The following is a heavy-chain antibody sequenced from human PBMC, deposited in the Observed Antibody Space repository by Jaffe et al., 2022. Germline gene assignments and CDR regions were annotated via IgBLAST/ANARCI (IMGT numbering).Heavy chain of an antibody. J-gene: IGHJ4*02. V-gene: IGHV3-30*02. CDR2: IRYDGSNK. CDR1: GFTFSSYG. CDR3: AKDYPYYYDSSGYWPYDY. D-gene: IGHD3-22*01. Sequence: QVQLVESGGGVVQPGGSLRLSCAASGFTFSSYGMHWVRQAPGKGLEWVAFIRYDGSNKYYADSVKGRFTISRDNSKNTLYLQMNSLRAEDTAVYYCAKDYPYYYDSSGYWPYDYWGQGTLVTVSS.